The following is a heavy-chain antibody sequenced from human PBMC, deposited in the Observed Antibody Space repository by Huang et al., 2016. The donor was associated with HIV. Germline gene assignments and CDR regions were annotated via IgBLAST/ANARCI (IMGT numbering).Heavy chain of an antibody. CDR3: ARVGGHRSGWYFVSGLINY. CDR2: IKESGSEK. CDR1: GFTFSDFW. Sequence: EVQLVESGGGLVRPGDSLRLSCAASGFTFSDFWMTLVRQGPGKGLEWVANIKESGSEKHFAVSVKGRFNIARDNARMSLYLQMNSLRVDDTATYYCARVGGHRSGWYFVSGLINYWGQGAQVTVS. D-gene: IGHD6-19*01. J-gene: IGHJ4*02. V-gene: IGHV3-7*04.